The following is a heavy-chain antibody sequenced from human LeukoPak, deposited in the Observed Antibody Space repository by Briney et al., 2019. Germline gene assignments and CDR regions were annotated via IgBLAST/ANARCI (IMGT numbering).Heavy chain of an antibody. CDR1: GGSISSYY. Sequence: TPSETLFLTCTVSGGSISSYYWSWIRQPPGRGLEWIGYIYYSGSTNYNPSLKSRVTISVDTSKNQFSLKLSSVTAADTAVYYCARALLPYYYYYGMDVWGQGTTVTVSS. V-gene: IGHV4-59*01. J-gene: IGHJ6*02. CDR3: ARALLPYYYYYGMDV. CDR2: IYYSGST.